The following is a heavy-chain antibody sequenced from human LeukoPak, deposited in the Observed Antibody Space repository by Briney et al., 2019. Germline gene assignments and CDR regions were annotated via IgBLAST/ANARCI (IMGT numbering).Heavy chain of an antibody. CDR1: WFTFCGYG. J-gene: IGHJ3*01. CDR2: ISGSGGGT. CDR3: AKNRDFWSGSDAFDL. V-gene: IGHV3-23*01. Sequence: GGALRLSCAASWFTFCGYGMKRGRPAPGEGGGWGFAISGSGGGTYYADSVKGRFTISRDNSKYTLSLQMNSLRAEDTAVYYCAKNRDFWSGSDAFDLWGQGTMVTVSS. D-gene: IGHD3-3*01.